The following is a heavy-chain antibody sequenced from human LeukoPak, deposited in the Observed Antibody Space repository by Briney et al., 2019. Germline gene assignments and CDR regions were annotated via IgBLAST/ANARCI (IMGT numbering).Heavy chain of an antibody. V-gene: IGHV3-15*01. Sequence: GGSLRLSCAASGFTFSNAWMSWVRQAPGKGLEWVGRIKSKTDGGTTDYAAPVKGRLIISRDDSKNTLYLQMNSLKTEDTAVYYCTTLYGSGSYCDYWGQGTLVTVSS. CDR1: GFTFSNAW. CDR2: IKSKTDGGTT. CDR3: TTLYGSGSYCDY. D-gene: IGHD3-10*01. J-gene: IGHJ4*02.